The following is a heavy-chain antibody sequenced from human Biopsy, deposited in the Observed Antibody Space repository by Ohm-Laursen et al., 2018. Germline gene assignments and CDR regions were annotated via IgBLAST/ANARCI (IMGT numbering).Heavy chain of an antibody. CDR3: VRGRSPATY. Sequence: SDTLSLTCTVSGGSLNFYYWSWIRQPPGKGLEWIGYTYYSGSTKYSPSLKNRVTVSFDTSRNQFSLKLTSMTPADTAVYYCVRGRSPATYWGQGALVIVSS. CDR2: TYYSGST. J-gene: IGHJ4*02. CDR1: GGSLNFYY. D-gene: IGHD3-16*01. V-gene: IGHV4-59*07.